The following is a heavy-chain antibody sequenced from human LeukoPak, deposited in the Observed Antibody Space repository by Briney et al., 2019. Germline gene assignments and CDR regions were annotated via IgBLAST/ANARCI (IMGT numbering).Heavy chain of an antibody. J-gene: IGHJ4*02. CDR1: GFTVSSSY. V-gene: IGHV3-66*01. D-gene: IGHD4-17*01. CDR3: ARDHDYGAYYFDY. Sequence: GGSLRLSCAASGFTVSSSYMSWVRQTPGKGLEWVSLLHGAGTTYYADSVKGRFTMSRDNSKNTVFLHMNSLRAEDTAVYYCARDHDYGAYYFDYWGQGTLVTVSS. CDR2: LHGAGTT.